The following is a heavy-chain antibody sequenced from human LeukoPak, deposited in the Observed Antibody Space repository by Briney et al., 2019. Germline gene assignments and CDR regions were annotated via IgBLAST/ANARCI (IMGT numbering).Heavy chain of an antibody. D-gene: IGHD2-15*01. V-gene: IGHV1-8*01. Sequence: ASVKVSCKASGFTFTSYDINWVRQATGQGLEWMGWMNPNSGNTGYAQKFQGRVTMTRNTSISTAYMELSSLRSEDTAVYYCARGLDELGYCSGGSCYGGWGQGTLVTVSS. CDR2: MNPNSGNT. J-gene: IGHJ4*02. CDR3: ARGLDELGYCSGGSCYGG. CDR1: GFTFTSYD.